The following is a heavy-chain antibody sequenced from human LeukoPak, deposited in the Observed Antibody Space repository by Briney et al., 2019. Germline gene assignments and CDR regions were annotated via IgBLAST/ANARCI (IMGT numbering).Heavy chain of an antibody. D-gene: IGHD3-9*01. J-gene: IGHJ4*02. V-gene: IGHV3-23*01. CDR2: ISGGDT. CDR1: GFTFSSYA. CDR3: ARREYDILTGYYSFDY. Sequence: GSLRLSCAASGFTFSSYAMSWVRQAPGKGLEWVSAISGGDTFYADSVKGRFTISRDNSKNTLYLQVNSLRAEDTAVYYCARREYDILTGYYSFDYWGQGTLVTVSS.